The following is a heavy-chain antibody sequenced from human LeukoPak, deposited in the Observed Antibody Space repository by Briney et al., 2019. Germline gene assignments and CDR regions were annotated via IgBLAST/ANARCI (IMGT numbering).Heavy chain of an antibody. CDR1: GYSISSGYY. CDR3: ASNKYGSGGRYYYYMDV. CDR2: NYHSGST. J-gene: IGHJ6*03. Sequence: PSETLSLTCTVSGYSISSGYYWGWIRPPPGKGLEWIGSNYHSGSTYYNPSLKSRVTISVDTSKNQFSLKLSSVTAADTAVYYCASNKYGSGGRYYYYMDVWGKGTTVTVSS. D-gene: IGHD3-10*01. V-gene: IGHV4-38-2*02.